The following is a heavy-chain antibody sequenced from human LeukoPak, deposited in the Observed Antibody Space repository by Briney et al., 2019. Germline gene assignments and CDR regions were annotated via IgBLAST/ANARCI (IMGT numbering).Heavy chain of an antibody. CDR2: IYYSGIT. Sequence: PSETLSLTCTVSGASLTSSSYYWGWIRQPPGKGLEWIGSIYYSGITHYNPALRSRVTISIDSSKIHFSLSLHSVTAADTAVYYCARRLTQYDCFDPWGQGILVTVSS. CDR1: GASLTSSSYY. V-gene: IGHV4-39*02. D-gene: IGHD2-2*01. CDR3: ARRLTQYDCFDP. J-gene: IGHJ5*02.